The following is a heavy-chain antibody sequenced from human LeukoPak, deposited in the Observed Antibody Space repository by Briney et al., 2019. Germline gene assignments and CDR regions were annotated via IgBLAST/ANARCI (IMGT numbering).Heavy chain of an antibody. CDR1: GGSISSSSYY. CDR2: IYYSGST. V-gene: IGHV4-39*01. CDR3: ARDKSIAAVRAFDI. J-gene: IGHJ3*02. Sequence: PSETLSLTCTVSGGSISSSSYYWGWIRQPPGKGLEWIGIIYYSGSTYYNPSLKSRVTISVDTSKNQFSLKLSSVTAADTAVYYCARDKSIAAVRAFDIWGQGTMVTVSS. D-gene: IGHD6-25*01.